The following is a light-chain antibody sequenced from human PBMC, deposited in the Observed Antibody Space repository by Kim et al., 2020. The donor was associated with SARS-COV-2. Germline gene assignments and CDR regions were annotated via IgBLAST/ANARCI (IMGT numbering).Light chain of an antibody. Sequence: SPGERATLSCRASQSVSSTYLAWYQQKPGQPPRLLIYGAFSRATGIPDRFSASGSGKEFTLTISTLQSEDFAVYYCLQYHNWRRTFGQGTKVDIK. V-gene: IGKV3D-15*01. CDR1: QSVSSTY. CDR2: GAF. CDR3: LQYHNWRRT. J-gene: IGKJ1*01.